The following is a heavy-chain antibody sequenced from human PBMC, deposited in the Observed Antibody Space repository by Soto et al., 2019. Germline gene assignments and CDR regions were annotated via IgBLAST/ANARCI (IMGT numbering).Heavy chain of an antibody. Sequence: GGSLRLSCAASGFTFSSYAMSWVRQAPGKGPEWVSTISGSGGNTYYADSVKGRFTISRDNSKNTLYLQMHSLRAEDTAVYYCAKRGGCSGGSCYFDYWGQGTLVTVSS. CDR2: ISGSGGNT. J-gene: IGHJ4*03. V-gene: IGHV3-23*01. CDR1: GFTFSSYA. D-gene: IGHD2-15*01. CDR3: AKRGGCSGGSCYFDY.